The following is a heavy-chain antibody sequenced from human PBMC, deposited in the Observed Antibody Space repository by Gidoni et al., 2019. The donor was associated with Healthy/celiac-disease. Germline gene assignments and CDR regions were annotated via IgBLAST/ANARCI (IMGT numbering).Heavy chain of an antibody. V-gene: IGHV4-38-2*02. CDR1: GYSISKGYY. Sequence: QVVLQESGPGLVKPSETLSLTCAVSGYSISKGYYWGWIRQPPGKGPQWIGSMYHSGSVYYNPSLRRRVTISLDMSENQVSLKLRSVTAADTAMYYCVRDLSSGYEGTTQGEFDFWGQGILVTVSS. CDR3: VRDLSSGYEGTTQGEFDF. J-gene: IGHJ4*02. CDR2: MYHSGSV. D-gene: IGHD5-12*01.